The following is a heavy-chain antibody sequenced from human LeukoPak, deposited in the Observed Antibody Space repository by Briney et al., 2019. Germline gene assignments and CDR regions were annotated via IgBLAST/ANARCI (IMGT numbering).Heavy chain of an antibody. CDR2: ISAYNGNT. CDR3: ARKPEYYDFWSGYLWAPDISYYYMDV. V-gene: IGHV1-18*01. J-gene: IGHJ6*03. CDR1: GYTFTSYG. Sequence: ASVKVSCKASGYTFTSYGISWVRQAPGQGLEWMGWISAYNGNTNYAQKLQGRVTMTTDTSTSTAYMELRSLRSDDTAVYYCARKPEYYDFWSGYLWAPDISYYYMDVWGKGTTVTVSS. D-gene: IGHD3-3*01.